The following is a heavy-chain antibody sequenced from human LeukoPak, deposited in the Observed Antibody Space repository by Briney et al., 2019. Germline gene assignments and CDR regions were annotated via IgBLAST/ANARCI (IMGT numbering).Heavy chain of an antibody. V-gene: IGHV1-69*10. CDR1: GGTFSGYA. J-gene: IGHJ4*02. Sequence: ASVKVSCKASGGTFSGYAISWVRQAPGQGLEWMGGIIPIFGIANYAQKFQGRVTITADKSTSTAYMELSSLRSEDTAVYYCASSSVLRYFDWLFSFDYWGQGTLVTVSS. CDR2: IIPIFGIA. CDR3: ASSSVLRYFDWLFSFDY. D-gene: IGHD3-9*01.